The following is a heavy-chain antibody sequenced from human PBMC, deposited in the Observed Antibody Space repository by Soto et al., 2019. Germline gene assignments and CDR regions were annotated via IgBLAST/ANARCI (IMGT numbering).Heavy chain of an antibody. D-gene: IGHD2-2*01. CDR1: GYTFTSYG. CDR2: ISAYNGNT. Sequence: GASVKVSCKASGYTFTSYGISWVRQAPGQGLEWMGWISAYNGNTNYAQKLQGRVTMTTDTSTSTAYMELRSLRSDDTAVYYCARDIVVVPAALYFDYWGQGTLVTVSS. J-gene: IGHJ4*02. CDR3: ARDIVVVPAALYFDY. V-gene: IGHV1-18*01.